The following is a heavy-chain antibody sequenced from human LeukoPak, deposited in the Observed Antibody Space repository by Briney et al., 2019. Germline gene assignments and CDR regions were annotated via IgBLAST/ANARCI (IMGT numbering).Heavy chain of an antibody. D-gene: IGHD2-21*01. J-gene: IGHJ3*02. Sequence: PSETLSLTCAVSGYSISSGYYWGWIRQPPGKGLEWIGSIYHSGSTYYNPSLKSRITISVDTSKNQFSLKLSSVTAAVTAVYYCARRHIVANAFDIWGQGTMVTVSS. V-gene: IGHV4-38-2*01. CDR2: IYHSGST. CDR3: ARRHIVANAFDI. CDR1: GYSISSGYY.